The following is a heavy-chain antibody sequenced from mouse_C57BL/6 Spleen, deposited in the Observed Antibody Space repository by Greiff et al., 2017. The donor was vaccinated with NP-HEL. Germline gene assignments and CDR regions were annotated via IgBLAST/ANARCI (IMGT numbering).Heavy chain of an antibody. Sequence: EVQRVESEGGLVQPGSSMKLSCTASGFTFSDYYMAWVRQVPEKGLEWVANINYDGSSTYYLDSLKSRFIISRDNAKNILYLQMSSLKSEDTATYYCARGVHYYDYDEGFAYWGQGTLVTVSA. CDR3: ARGVHYYDYDEGFAY. CDR2: INYDGSST. J-gene: IGHJ3*01. D-gene: IGHD2-4*01. CDR1: GFTFSDYY. V-gene: IGHV5-16*01.